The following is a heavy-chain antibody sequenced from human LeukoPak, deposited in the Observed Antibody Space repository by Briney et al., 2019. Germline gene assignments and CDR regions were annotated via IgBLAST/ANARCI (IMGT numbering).Heavy chain of an antibody. V-gene: IGHV5-51*01. D-gene: IGHD6-19*01. Sequence: GESLKISCKGSGYSFTTYWIGWVRQMPGKGLEWMGIIYPGDSDTRYSPSFQGQVTISADKSISTAYLQWSRLKASDSAMYYCARTLHSGWFDYWGQGTLVTVSS. CDR3: ARTLHSGWFDY. CDR1: GYSFTTYW. J-gene: IGHJ4*02. CDR2: IYPGDSDT.